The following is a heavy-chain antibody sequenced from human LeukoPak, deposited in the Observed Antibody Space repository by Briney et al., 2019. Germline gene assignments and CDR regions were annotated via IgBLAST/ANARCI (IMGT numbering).Heavy chain of an antibody. CDR3: ASGLKLNRQNNYFDY. J-gene: IGHJ4*02. CDR2: IYHSGST. D-gene: IGHD1-7*01. Sequence: SETLSLTCTVSGYSISSGYYWGWIRQPPGKGLEWIGSIYHSGSTYYNPSLKSRVTISVDTSKNQFSLKLSSVTAADTAVYYCASGLKLNRQNNYFDYWGQGTLVTVSS. CDR1: GYSISSGYY. V-gene: IGHV4-38-2*02.